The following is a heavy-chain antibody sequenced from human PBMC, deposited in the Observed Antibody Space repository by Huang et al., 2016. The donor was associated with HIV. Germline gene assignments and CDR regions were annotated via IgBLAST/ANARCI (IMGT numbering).Heavy chain of an antibody. J-gene: IGHJ6*02. D-gene: IGHD1-7*01. Sequence: VESGGRLVQPGGSIRLSCVGSTFTCGAYWMSWVRQSPGKGLEWVANIKQDEREKYYVESVKGRFNIARDNAKKVLFLEMNNVRVEDTATYYCATKTAAMDIWGQGTTVTVS. V-gene: IGHV3-7*01. CDR1: TFTCGAYW. CDR2: IKQDEREK. CDR3: ATKTAAMDI.